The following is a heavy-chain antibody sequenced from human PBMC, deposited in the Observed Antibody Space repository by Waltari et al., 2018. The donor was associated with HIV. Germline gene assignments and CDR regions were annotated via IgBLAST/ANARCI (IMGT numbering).Heavy chain of an antibody. J-gene: IGHJ5*02. V-gene: IGHV3-23*01. Sequence: EVQVLESGGGLVQPGGSLRHSCAASGFTFSAYAMGWVRQAPGKGLEWVSAIGRSGATTFYADSVKGRFTISRDNSKNTLYLQMNSLRAEDTAVYYCARGHRETVTTLRFDPWGQGTLVTVSS. CDR1: GFTFSAYA. CDR2: IGRSGATT. D-gene: IGHD4-17*01. CDR3: ARGHRETVTTLRFDP.